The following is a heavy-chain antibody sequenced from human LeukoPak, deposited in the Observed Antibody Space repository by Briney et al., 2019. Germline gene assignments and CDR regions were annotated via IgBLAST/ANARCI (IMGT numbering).Heavy chain of an antibody. CDR3: ARGGWAYYDSSGYFWFDP. CDR2: IIPIFGTA. J-gene: IGHJ5*02. D-gene: IGHD3-22*01. CDR1: GGTFSSYA. V-gene: IGHV1-69*13. Sequence: SVKVSCKASGGTFSSYAISWVRQAPGQGLEWMGGIIPIFGTANYAQKFQGRVTITADESTSTAYMELSSLRSEDTAVYYCARGGWAYYDSSGYFWFDPWGQGTLVTVSS.